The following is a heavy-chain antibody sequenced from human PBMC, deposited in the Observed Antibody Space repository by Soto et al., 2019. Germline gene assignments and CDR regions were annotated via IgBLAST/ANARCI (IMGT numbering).Heavy chain of an antibody. D-gene: IGHD2-2*01. Sequence: QVQLQESGPGLVKPSETLSLTCTVSGGSISSYYWSWIRQSPGKGLEWIGYINYSGSTKSNPSLQSRVTISVDTSRNQVSLKLSSVTAADSAVYFCARARYQLLHPYYYGMDVWCQGTTVTVSS. CDR1: GGSISSYY. J-gene: IGHJ6*02. V-gene: IGHV4-59*01. CDR3: ARARYQLLHPYYYGMDV. CDR2: INYSGST.